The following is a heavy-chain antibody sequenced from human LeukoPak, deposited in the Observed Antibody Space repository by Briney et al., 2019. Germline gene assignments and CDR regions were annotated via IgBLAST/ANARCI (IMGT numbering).Heavy chain of an antibody. D-gene: IGHD5-18*01. CDR1: GFTFSSYA. J-gene: IGHJ4*02. CDR2: ISGSGGST. CDR3: AKGGYSYGYAQLDY. Sequence: GSLRLSCAASGFTFSSYAMSWVRQAPGKGLEWVSAISGSGGSTYYADSVKGRFTISRDNSKNTLYLQMNSLRAEDTAVYYCAKGGYSYGYAQLDYWGQGTLVTVSS. V-gene: IGHV3-23*01.